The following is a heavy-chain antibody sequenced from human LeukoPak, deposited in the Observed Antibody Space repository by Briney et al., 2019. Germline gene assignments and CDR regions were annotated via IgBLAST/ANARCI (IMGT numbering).Heavy chain of an antibody. J-gene: IGHJ3*02. CDR1: GFTVSSNY. CDR3: ASPYCYGSGSYNLGAFDI. D-gene: IGHD3-10*01. Sequence: GGSLRLSCAASGFTVSSNYMSWVRQAPGKGLEWVSVIYSGGSTYYADSVKGRFTISRDNSKTTLYLQMSSLRAEDTAVYYCASPYCYGSGSYNLGAFDIWGQGTMVTVSS. V-gene: IGHV3-66*01. CDR2: IYSGGST.